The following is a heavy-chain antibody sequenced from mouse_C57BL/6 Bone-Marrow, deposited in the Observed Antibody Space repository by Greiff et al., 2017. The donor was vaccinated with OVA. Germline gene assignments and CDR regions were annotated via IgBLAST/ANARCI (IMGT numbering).Heavy chain of an antibody. CDR3: AKRAYYSHYYAMDY. J-gene: IGHJ4*01. Sequence: QVHVKQSGPGLVQPSQSLSITCTVSGFSLTSYGVHWVRQSPGKGLEWLGVIWRGGSTDYNAAFMSRLSITKDNSKSQVFFKMNSLQADDTAIYYCAKRAYYSHYYAMDYWGQGTSVTVSS. V-gene: IGHV2-5*01. CDR2: IWRGGST. D-gene: IGHD2-12*01. CDR1: GFSLTSYG.